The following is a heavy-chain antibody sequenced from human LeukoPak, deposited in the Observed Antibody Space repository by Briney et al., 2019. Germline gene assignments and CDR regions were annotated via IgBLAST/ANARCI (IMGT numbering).Heavy chain of an antibody. CDR3: ARVVRTYYYDSSGPPGWFDP. V-gene: IGHV4-34*01. CDR2: INQSGST. CDR1: GGSFSGYY. Sequence: KPSETLSLTCAVYGGSFSGYYWSWIRQPPGKGLEWIGEINQSGSTNYNPSLKSRVTISVDTSKNQFSLKLSSVTAADTAVYYCARVVRTYYYDSSGPPGWFDPWGQGTLVTVSS. D-gene: IGHD3-22*01. J-gene: IGHJ5*02.